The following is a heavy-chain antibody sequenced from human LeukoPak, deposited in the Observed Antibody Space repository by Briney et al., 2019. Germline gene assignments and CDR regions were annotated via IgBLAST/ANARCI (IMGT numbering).Heavy chain of an antibody. CDR2: ISSRSYT. CDR1: GFSFSVYS. J-gene: IGHJ4*02. D-gene: IGHD4-23*01. Sequence: GGSLRLSCAASGFSFSVYSMNWVRQAPGKGLEWVSSISSRSYTDYADSVRGRFTISRDNAKNSLFLQLNSLRAEDTAVYYCASYGGFTSATLVDLLWGQGTLVTVSS. CDR3: ASYGGFTSATLVDLL. V-gene: IGHV3-69-1*01.